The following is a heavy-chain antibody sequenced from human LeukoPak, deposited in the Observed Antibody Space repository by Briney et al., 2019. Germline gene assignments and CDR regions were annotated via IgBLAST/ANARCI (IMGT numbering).Heavy chain of an antibody. Sequence: GGSLRLSCTASGFTFGDYAMSWFRQAPGKGLEWVGFIRSKAYGGTTEYAASVKGRFTISRDDSKSIAYLQMNSLNTEDTAVYYCTRGFEMATFPFDYWGQGTLVTVSS. CDR3: TRGFEMATFPFDY. V-gene: IGHV3-49*03. J-gene: IGHJ4*02. CDR2: IRSKAYGGTT. D-gene: IGHD5-24*01. CDR1: GFTFGDYA.